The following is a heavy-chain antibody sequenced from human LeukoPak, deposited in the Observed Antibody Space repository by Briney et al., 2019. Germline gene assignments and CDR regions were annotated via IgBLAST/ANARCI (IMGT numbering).Heavy chain of an antibody. V-gene: IGHV1-69-2*01. CDR2: VDPEDGET. D-gene: IGHD1-26*01. CDR3: ATDRGVGAKDYNWFGP. J-gene: IGHJ5*02. CDR1: GYTFTDYY. Sequence: ASVKISCKVSGYTFTDYYMHWVQQAPGKGLEWMGLVDPEDGETIYAEKFQGRVTITADTSTDTAYMELSSLRSEDTAVYYCATDRGVGAKDYNWFGPWGQGTLVTVSS.